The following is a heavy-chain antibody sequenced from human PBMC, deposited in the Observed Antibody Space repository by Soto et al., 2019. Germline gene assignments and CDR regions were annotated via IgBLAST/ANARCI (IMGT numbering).Heavy chain of an antibody. CDR2: IYPGDSDT. CDR1: GYSFTSYW. CDR3: ARHSPQLGAYCSGNIGLCGMDV. J-gene: IGHJ6*02. D-gene: IGHD2-21*01. V-gene: IGHV5-51*01. Sequence: PRGSLKISCKGSGYSFTSYWIGWVRQMPGKGLEWMGIIYPGDSDTRYSPSFQGQVTISADKSISTAYLQWSSLKASDTAMYCCARHSPQLGAYCSGNIGLCGMDVWGQGTTVTGS.